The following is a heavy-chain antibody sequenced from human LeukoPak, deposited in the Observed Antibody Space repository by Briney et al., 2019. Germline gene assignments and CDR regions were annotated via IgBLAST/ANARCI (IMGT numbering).Heavy chain of an antibody. CDR3: ARDRAGDAY. CDR1: GFTFSNYS. Sequence: GGSLRLSCAASGFTFSNYSMHWVRQAPGKGLEWVANINQDSSDKYYVDSVKGRFTISRDNAKNSLYLQMNTVRAADTAVYYCARDRAGDAYWGQGTL. D-gene: IGHD5-24*01. J-gene: IGHJ4*02. CDR2: INQDSSDK. V-gene: IGHV3-7*01.